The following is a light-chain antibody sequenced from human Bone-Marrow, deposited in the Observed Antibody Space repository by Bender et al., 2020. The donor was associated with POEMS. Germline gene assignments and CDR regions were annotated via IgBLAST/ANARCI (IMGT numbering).Light chain of an antibody. CDR3: SSHVGGNNPHVV. CDR2: EVT. J-gene: IGLJ2*01. Sequence: QSALTQPPSASGSPGQSVTISCTGTSRDVGGYNYVSWYQQHPGKAPKLMIYEVTKRPSGVPDRFSGSKSGNTASLTVSGLQAEDEADYYCSSHVGGNNPHVVFGGGTKLTVL. V-gene: IGLV2-8*01. CDR1: SRDVGGYNY.